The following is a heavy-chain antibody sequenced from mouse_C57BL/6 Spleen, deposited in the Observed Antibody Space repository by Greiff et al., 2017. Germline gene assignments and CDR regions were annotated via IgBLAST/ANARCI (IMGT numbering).Heavy chain of an antibody. J-gene: IGHJ1*03. D-gene: IGHD6-1*01. Sequence: VKLQQSGAELVKPGASVKISCKASGYAFSSYWMNWVKQRPGKGLEWIGQIYPGDGDTNYNGKFKGKATLTADKSSSTAYMQLSSLTSEDSAVYFCARSGASTGYFDVWGTGTTVTVSS. CDR3: ARSGASTGYFDV. CDR2: IYPGDGDT. V-gene: IGHV1-80*01. CDR1: GYAFSSYW.